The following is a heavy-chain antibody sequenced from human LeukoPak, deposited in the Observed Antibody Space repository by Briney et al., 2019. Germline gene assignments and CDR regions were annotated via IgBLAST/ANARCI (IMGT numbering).Heavy chain of an antibody. Sequence: SETLSLTCAVYGGSSSGYYWSWIRQPPGKGLEWIGEINHSGSTNYNPSLKSRVIISVDTSKNQFSLKLSSVTAADTAVYYCARDPFYRVVPAALMFDYWGQGTLVTVSS. J-gene: IGHJ4*02. CDR2: INHSGST. D-gene: IGHD2-2*01. V-gene: IGHV4-34*01. CDR3: ARDPFYRVVPAALMFDY. CDR1: GGSSSGYY.